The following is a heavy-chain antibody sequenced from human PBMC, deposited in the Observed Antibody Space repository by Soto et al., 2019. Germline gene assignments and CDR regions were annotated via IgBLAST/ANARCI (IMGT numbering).Heavy chain of an antibody. J-gene: IGHJ4*01. V-gene: IGHV4-39*01. CDR1: GDSISSSFYY. CDR3: ARLNYDYGRKYFDS. Sequence: PSETLSLTCNVSGDSISSSFYYWGWIRQPPGKGLEWIGAIYYSGTTYYNPSLKTRVSLFLHTSENQFSPRLTSVTAADTAVYFCARLNYDYGRKYFDSWGHGTLVTVSS. D-gene: IGHD4-17*01. CDR2: IYYSGTT.